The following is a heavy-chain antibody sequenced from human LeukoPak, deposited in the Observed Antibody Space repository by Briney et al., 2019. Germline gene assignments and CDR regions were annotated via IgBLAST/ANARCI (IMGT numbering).Heavy chain of an antibody. Sequence: ASVKVSCKASGYTFTGYYMHWVRQAPGQGLEWMGRINPNSGGINYAQKFQGRVTMTRDTSISTAYMELSRLRSDDTAVYYCAAVEAAISNYYYYGMDVWGQGTTVTVSS. J-gene: IGHJ6*02. CDR2: INPNSGGI. V-gene: IGHV1-2*06. CDR3: AAVEAAISNYYYYGMDV. CDR1: GYTFTGYY. D-gene: IGHD2-21*02.